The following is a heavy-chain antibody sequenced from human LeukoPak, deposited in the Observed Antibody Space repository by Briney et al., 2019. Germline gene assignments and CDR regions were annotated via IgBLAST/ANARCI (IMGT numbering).Heavy chain of an antibody. CDR2: IWYDGSNK. CDR3: ARDRGVVVIVLVVLDC. D-gene: IGHD2/OR15-2a*01. V-gene: IGHV3-33*01. Sequence: PGRSLRLSCAASGFTFSSYGMHWVRQAPGKGLEGGAVIWYDGSNKYYADSVKGRFTISRDNSKNTLNLQRNSLRAVDRAVYYCARDRGVVVIVLVVLDCWDRGSLVTVP. CDR1: GFTFSSYG. J-gene: IGHJ4*02.